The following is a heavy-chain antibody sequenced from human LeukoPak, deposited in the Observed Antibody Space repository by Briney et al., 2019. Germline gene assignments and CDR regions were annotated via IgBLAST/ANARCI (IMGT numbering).Heavy chain of an antibody. J-gene: IGHJ5*02. D-gene: IGHD3-10*01. CDR1: GFTFSSYV. V-gene: IGHV3-23*01. Sequence: PGGSLRLSCAASGFTFSSYVLGWVRQAPGKGLEWVSSISGSGENTYYAASVKGRFTISRDNSKKILYLQMNSLRGEDTAVYYCAIPRWYGSGIYNPSGQGTLVTVSS. CDR3: AIPRWYGSGIYNP. CDR2: ISGSGENT.